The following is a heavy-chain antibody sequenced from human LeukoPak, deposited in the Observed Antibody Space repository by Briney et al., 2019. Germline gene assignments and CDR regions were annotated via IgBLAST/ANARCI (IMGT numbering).Heavy chain of an antibody. Sequence: SETLSLTCTVSGGSISSSSSSWAWTPRPPGKGLKWFGGTYYSGSTYYNPSLKSRVTISVDTSKNQFSLKLSSVTAADTAVYYCARSYYDSSGYYYPTHNDYWGQGTLVTVSS. V-gene: IGHV4-39*01. CDR3: ARSYYDSSGYYYPTHNDY. CDR1: GGSISSSSSS. CDR2: TYYSGST. D-gene: IGHD3-22*01. J-gene: IGHJ4*02.